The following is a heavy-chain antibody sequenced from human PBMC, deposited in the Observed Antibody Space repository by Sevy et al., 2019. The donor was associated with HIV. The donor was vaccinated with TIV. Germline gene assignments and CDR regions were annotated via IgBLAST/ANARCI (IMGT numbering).Heavy chain of an antibody. Sequence: SETLSLTCAVHGGSFSGYYWSWIRQPPGKGLEWIGEINHSGSTNYNPSLKSRVTISVDTSKKQFSLKLSSVTAADTAVYYCARSPPVVVVPGAPSWFDPWGQGIMVTVSS. CDR3: ARSPPVVVVPGAPSWFDP. CDR2: INHSGST. J-gene: IGHJ5*02. D-gene: IGHD2-2*01. CDR1: GGSFSGYY. V-gene: IGHV4-34*01.